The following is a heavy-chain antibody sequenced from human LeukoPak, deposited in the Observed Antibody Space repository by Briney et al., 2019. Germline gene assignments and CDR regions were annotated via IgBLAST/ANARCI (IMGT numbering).Heavy chain of an antibody. V-gene: IGHV3-21*01. D-gene: IGHD3-10*01. CDR2: ISSSSSYI. CDR1: GFTFSSYS. Sequence: GGSLRLSCAASGFTFSSYSMNWVRQAPGKGLEWVSSISSSSSYIYYADSVKGRFTISRGNAKNSLYLQMNSLRAEDTAVYYCARAYGSGSYSPNWFDPWGQRTLVTVSS. CDR3: ARAYGSGSYSPNWFDP. J-gene: IGHJ5*02.